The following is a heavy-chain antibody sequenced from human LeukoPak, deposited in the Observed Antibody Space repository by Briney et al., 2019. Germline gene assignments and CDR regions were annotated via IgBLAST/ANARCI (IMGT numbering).Heavy chain of an antibody. V-gene: IGHV4-4*07. Sequence: SETLSLTCTVSGGSISGYYWSWIRQPAGKGLEWIGRTYASGSTNYNPSLKSRVTMSIDTSKSQFSLKLSSVTAADTAVYYCARVHSGYGYDAFDIWGQGTMVTVSS. D-gene: IGHD5-12*01. CDR3: ARVHSGYGYDAFDI. CDR2: TYASGST. J-gene: IGHJ3*02. CDR1: GGSISGYY.